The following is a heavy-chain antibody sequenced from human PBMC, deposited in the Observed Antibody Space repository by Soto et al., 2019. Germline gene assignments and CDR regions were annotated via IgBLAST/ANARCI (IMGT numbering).Heavy chain of an antibody. V-gene: IGHV3-30*18. J-gene: IGHJ5*02. D-gene: IGHD2-15*01. CDR2: ISYDGSNK. CDR3: AKVTPILDSYCSGGSCYLGNWFDP. CDR1: GFTFSSYG. Sequence: GGSLRLSCAASGFTFSSYGMHWVRQAPGKGLEWVAVISYDGSNKYYADSVKGRFTISRDNSKNTLYLQMNSLRAEDTAVYYCAKVTPILDSYCSGGSCYLGNWFDPWGQGTLVTVSS.